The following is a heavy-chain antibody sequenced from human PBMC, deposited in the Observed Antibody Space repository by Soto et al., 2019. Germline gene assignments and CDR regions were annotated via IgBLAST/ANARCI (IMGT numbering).Heavy chain of an antibody. CDR2: TRNKANSYTT. V-gene: IGHV3-72*01. D-gene: IGHD3-3*01. Sequence: GGSLRLSCAASGFTFSDHYMDWVRQAPGKGLEWVGRTRNKANSYTTEYAASVKGRFTISRDDSKNSLYLQMNSLKTEDTAVYYCARELYDLWVYYYYGMDVWGQGTTVTVSS. CDR1: GFTFSDHY. J-gene: IGHJ6*02. CDR3: ARELYDLWVYYYYGMDV.